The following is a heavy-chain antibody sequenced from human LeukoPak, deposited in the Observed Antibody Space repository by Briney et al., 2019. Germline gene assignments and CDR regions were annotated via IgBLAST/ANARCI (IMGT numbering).Heavy chain of an antibody. CDR1: GFTFNNAW. J-gene: IGHJ4*02. V-gene: IGHV3-15*01. D-gene: IGHD1-26*01. Sequence: PGGSLRLSCAASGFTFNNAWMSWVRQAPGKGLEWVGRIKSKTDGGTTDYAAPVKGRFTISRDDSKNTLYLQMNSLKTEDTAVYYCTTSGIVGAGSTHYWGQGTLVTVSS. CDR2: IKSKTDGGTT. CDR3: TTSGIVGAGSTHY.